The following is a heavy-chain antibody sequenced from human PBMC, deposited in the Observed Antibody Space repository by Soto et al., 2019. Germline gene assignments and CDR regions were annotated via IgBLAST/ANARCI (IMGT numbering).Heavy chain of an antibody. Sequence: PSETLSLTCTVSGASMNSYHWSWIRQPAGKGLEWIGHIHSSGSTNYNPSPKSRVTMSVDTSKNQFSLRLMSLTAADTAVYYCARDQGVAAAGITWFDPWGQGSLVT. CDR1: GASMNSYH. V-gene: IGHV4-4*07. CDR3: ARDQGVAAAGITWFDP. J-gene: IGHJ5*02. CDR2: IHSSGST. D-gene: IGHD6-13*01.